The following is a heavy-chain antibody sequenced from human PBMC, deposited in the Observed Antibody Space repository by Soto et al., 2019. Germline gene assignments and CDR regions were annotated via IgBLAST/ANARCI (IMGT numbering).Heavy chain of an antibody. D-gene: IGHD2-2*01. Sequence: SETLSLTCTVSGGSISSGGYYWSWIRQHPGKGLEWIGYIYYSGSTYYNPSLKSRVTISVDTSKNQFSLKLSSVTAADTAVYYCARWDCSSTSCYGSYYYGMDVWGQGTTVTVSS. J-gene: IGHJ6*02. V-gene: IGHV4-31*03. CDR3: ARWDCSSTSCYGSYYYGMDV. CDR2: IYYSGST. CDR1: GGSISSGGYY.